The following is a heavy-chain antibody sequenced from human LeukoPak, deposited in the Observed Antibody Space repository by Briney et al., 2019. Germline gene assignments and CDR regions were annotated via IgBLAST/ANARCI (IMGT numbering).Heavy chain of an antibody. CDR2: IIPILGLA. D-gene: IGHD4-17*01. CDR3: ASQTTVTTDY. Sequence: ASVKVSCKASGGTFSSYAISWVRQAPGQGLEWMGRIIPILGLANYAQKFQGRVTITADKSTSTAYMELSSLRSEDTAVYYCASQTTVTTDYWGQGTLVTVSS. J-gene: IGHJ4*02. V-gene: IGHV1-69*04. CDR1: GGTFSSYA.